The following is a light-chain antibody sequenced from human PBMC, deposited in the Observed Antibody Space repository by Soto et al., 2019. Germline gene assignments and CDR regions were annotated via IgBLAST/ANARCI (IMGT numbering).Light chain of an antibody. CDR2: EVT. J-gene: IGLJ2*01. Sequence: HSALTQPPSASGSPGQSVTISCTGTSSDVGGHNYVSWYQQRPGKAPKLIIYEVTQRPSGVSDRFSGSKSGNTATLTVSGLQAEDEADYHCSSYAGINTLVFGGGTKLTV. CDR1: SSDVGGHNY. V-gene: IGLV2-8*01. CDR3: SSYAGINTLV.